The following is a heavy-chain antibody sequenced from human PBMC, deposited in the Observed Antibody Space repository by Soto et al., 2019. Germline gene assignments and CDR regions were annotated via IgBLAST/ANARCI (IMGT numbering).Heavy chain of an antibody. D-gene: IGHD3-22*01. V-gene: IGHV3-21*01. CDR1: GCSFSSYS. CDR2: ISCSSSYI. CDR3: AKAPEYYYDSSGYYPFDY. Sequence: GLSLRLSWSASGCSFSSYSMNWVRQDPGKGLERVCSISCSSSYIYSAGSLKGRFTISRDNAKNSLYLQMNSLRAEDTAVYYCAKAPEYYYDSSGYYPFDYWGQGTLVTVSS. J-gene: IGHJ4*02.